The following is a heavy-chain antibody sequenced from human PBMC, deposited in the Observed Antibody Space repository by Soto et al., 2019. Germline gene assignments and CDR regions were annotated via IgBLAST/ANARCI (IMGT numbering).Heavy chain of an antibody. Sequence: QVQLQQWGAGLLKPSETLSLTCAVYGGSFSGYQWSWIRQTPGQGLEWTGEINDSGNINFNPSLKSRVTILLDTPKKQNSLKLSAVTAADSAVYYCARGLILWFGELSRRGGYYYYMDVWGKGTTVTVSS. CDR1: GGSFSGYQ. D-gene: IGHD3-10*01. CDR3: ARGLILWFGELSRRGGYYYYMDV. CDR2: INDSGNI. V-gene: IGHV4-34*01. J-gene: IGHJ6*03.